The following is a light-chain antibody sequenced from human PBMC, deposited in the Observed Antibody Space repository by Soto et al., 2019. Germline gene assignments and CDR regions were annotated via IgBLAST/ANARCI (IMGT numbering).Light chain of an antibody. CDR2: EGS. V-gene: IGLV2-14*02. Sequence: QSVLTQPASVSGSPGQSITISCTGTSSDIGGYILVSWYQQEPGKAPKLMIYEGSKRPSGVSNRFSGSKSGNTASLTISGLQAEDEADYYCNSYTTSTTLVFGGGTKLTVL. CDR3: NSYTTSTTLV. J-gene: IGLJ2*01. CDR1: SSDIGGYIL.